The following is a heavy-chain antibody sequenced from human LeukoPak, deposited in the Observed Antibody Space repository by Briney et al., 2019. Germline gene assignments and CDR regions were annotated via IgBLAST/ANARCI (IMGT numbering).Heavy chain of an antibody. CDR3: ARGAGVFDI. Sequence: SETLSLTRTVSGDSINSYYWKWIRQPPGKGLEWIGYIDYSGSTNYNPSLKSRVTISVDTSKNQFSLKLSSVTAADTAVYYCARGAGVFDIWGQGTMVTVSS. CDR1: GDSINSYY. V-gene: IGHV4-59*01. J-gene: IGHJ3*02. CDR2: IDYSGST.